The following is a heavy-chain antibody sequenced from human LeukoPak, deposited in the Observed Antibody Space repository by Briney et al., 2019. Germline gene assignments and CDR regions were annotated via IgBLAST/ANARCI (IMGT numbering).Heavy chain of an antibody. J-gene: IGHJ4*02. V-gene: IGHV3-23*01. CDR1: GFTFSSYA. Sequence: GGSLRLSCAASGFTFSSYAMSWVRQAPGKGLEWVSTISGSGGSTYYADSVKGRFTISRDNSKNTLYLQMNSLRAEDTAVYYCAKVMWVRSGYLDYWGQGTLVTVSS. D-gene: IGHD1-26*01. CDR3: AKVMWVRSGYLDY. CDR2: ISGSGGST.